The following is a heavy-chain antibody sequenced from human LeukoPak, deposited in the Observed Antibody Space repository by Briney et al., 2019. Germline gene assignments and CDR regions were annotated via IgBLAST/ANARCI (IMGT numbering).Heavy chain of an antibody. V-gene: IGHV4-34*01. J-gene: IGHJ4*02. CDR2: INHSGST. Sequence: SETLSLTCAVYGGSFSGYYWSWIRQPPGKGLEWIGEINHSGSTNYNPSLKSRVTISVDTSKNQFSLKLSSVTAADTAVYYCARGGRGSVVPAARPIYFDYWGQGTPVTVSS. CDR3: ARGGRGSVVPAARPIYFDY. D-gene: IGHD2-2*02. CDR1: GGSFSGYY.